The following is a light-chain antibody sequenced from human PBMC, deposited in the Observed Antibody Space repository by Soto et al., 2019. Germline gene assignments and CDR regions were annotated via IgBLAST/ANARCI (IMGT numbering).Light chain of an antibody. CDR2: SNA. CDR1: SSDIGAGYD. V-gene: IGLV1-40*01. Sequence: QSALTQPPSVSEAPGQRVTISCTGTSSDIGAGYDVHWYQQLPGAAPKLLIYSNAIRPSGVPDRFSASKSGTSASLAITGLRAEDEADYYCSSYAVTNIFVFGTGTKVTV. J-gene: IGLJ1*01. CDR3: SSYAVTNIFV.